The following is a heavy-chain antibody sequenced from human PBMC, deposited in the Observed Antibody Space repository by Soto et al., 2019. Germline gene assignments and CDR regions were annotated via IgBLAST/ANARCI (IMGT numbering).Heavy chain of an antibody. V-gene: IGHV3-21*01. J-gene: IGHJ3*02. CDR3: ARGYRGVPSQYEVNDAFDI. Sequence: EVQLVESGGGLVKPGGSLRLSCAASGFTFSSYAMNCVRQAPGKGLEWVSSISSSSTYLYYADSRFSISRDNAKNSLYLQMNGLRLEDTAVYYCARGYRGVPSQYEVNDAFDIWGQGTMVTVSS. CDR1: GFTFSSYA. D-gene: IGHD3-10*01. CDR2: ISSSSTYL.